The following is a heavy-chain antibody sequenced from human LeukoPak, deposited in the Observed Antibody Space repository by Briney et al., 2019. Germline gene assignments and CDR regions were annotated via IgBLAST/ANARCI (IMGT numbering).Heavy chain of an antibody. V-gene: IGHV3-21*01. CDR1: GFTFSSYS. CDR3: ASPHAYIAAAGTVDY. J-gene: IGHJ4*02. D-gene: IGHD6-13*01. Sequence: GGSLRLSCAASGFTFSSYSMNWVRQAPGKGLEWVSSISSSSSYIYYADSVKGRFTISRDNAKNSLYLQMNSLRAEDTAVYYCASPHAYIAAAGTVDYWGQGTLVTVSS. CDR2: ISSSSSYI.